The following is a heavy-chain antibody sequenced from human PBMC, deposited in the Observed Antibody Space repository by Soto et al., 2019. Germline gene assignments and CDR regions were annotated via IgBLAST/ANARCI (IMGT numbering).Heavy chain of an antibody. CDR1: GGTFSSYA. V-gene: IGHV1-69*13. D-gene: IGHD6-13*01. J-gene: IGHJ4*02. CDR3: ARDRSIAAAYFDY. CDR2: IIPIFGTA. Sequence: SVKVSCRSSGGTFSSYAISWVRQAPGQGLEWMGGIIPIFGTANYAQKFQGRVTITADESTSTAYMELSSLRSEDTAVYYCARDRSIAAAYFDYWGPGTLVTVSS.